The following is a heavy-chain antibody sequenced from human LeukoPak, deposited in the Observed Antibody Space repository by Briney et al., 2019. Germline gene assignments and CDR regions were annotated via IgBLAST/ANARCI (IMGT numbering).Heavy chain of an antibody. CDR3: AKEGEVSPLFY. D-gene: IGHD1-14*01. V-gene: IGHV3-23*01. Sequence: GGSLRLSCAASRFTFSSYTMSWVRQAPGKGLEWVSAISGSGGSTYYADSVKGRFTISRDNSKNTLYLQMNSLRAEDTAVYYCAKEGEVSPLFYWGQGTLVTVSS. CDR2: ISGSGGST. CDR1: RFTFSSYT. J-gene: IGHJ4*02.